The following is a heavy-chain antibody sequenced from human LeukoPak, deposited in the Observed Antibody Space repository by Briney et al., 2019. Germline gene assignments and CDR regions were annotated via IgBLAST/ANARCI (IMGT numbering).Heavy chain of an antibody. D-gene: IGHD3-3*01. V-gene: IGHV4-34*01. Sequence: SETLSLTCAVYGGSFSGYYWSWIRQPPGKGLEWIAEINHSGSTNYNPSLKSRVTISVDTSKNQFSLKLSSVTAADTAVYYCARVYDFWSGPREYAYWGQGTLVTVSS. CDR3: ARVYDFWSGPREYAY. J-gene: IGHJ4*02. CDR2: INHSGST. CDR1: GGSFSGYY.